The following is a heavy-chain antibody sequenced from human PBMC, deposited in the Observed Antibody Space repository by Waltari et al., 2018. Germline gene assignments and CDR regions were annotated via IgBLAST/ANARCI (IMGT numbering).Heavy chain of an antibody. J-gene: IGHJ6*02. D-gene: IGHD3-10*01. CDR1: GWSFSGYY. V-gene: IGHV4-34*01. Sequence: QVQLQQWGAGLLKPSENLSLTCAVYGWSFSGYYWSWIRQPPGRGLEGIGEINHRGRINYSPSLNSRATISVDTSKTQCSMKLSSVTAADTAVYDCARGFRGTLYYGSGAPMDVWGQGTTVTVSS. CDR3: ARGFRGTLYYGSGAPMDV. CDR2: INHRGRI.